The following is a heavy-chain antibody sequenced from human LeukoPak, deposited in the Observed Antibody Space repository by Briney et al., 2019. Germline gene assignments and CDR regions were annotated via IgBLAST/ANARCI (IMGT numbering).Heavy chain of an antibody. CDR1: GGTFSSYA. D-gene: IGHD6-19*01. J-gene: IGHJ4*02. CDR2: INSNNGGT. V-gene: IGHV1-2*02. CDR3: ARGYSSPVPNFDY. Sequence: ASVKVSCKASGGTFSSYAISWVRQAPGQGLEWVGWINSNNGGTSYAQKFQGRVTMTRDTSITTAYMELPSLTSDDTAVYYCARGYSSPVPNFDYWGQGTLITVSS.